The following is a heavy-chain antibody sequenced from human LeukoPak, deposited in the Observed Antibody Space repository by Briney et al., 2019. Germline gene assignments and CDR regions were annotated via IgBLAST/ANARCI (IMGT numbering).Heavy chain of an antibody. CDR1: GFTFSIYG. D-gene: IGHD3-16*01. CDR3: AGQCYDYDWGSYLAFDY. J-gene: IGHJ4*02. Sequence: GGSLRLSCAASGFTFSIYGMHWVRQAPGKGLEWVALISHDGSNKDYADSVKGRFTISRDNSQNTLYVQMNSLRPEDTAVYYCAGQCYDYDWGSYLAFDYWGQGTLVTVSS. CDR2: ISHDGSNK. V-gene: IGHV3-30*03.